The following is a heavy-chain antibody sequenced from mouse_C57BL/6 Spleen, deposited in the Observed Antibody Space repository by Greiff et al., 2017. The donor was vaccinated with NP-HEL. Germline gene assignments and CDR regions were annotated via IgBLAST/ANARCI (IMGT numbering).Heavy chain of an antibody. D-gene: IGHD1-1*01. CDR1: GFNIKDDY. CDR3: TTRYYVPFAY. CDR2: IDPENGDT. J-gene: IGHJ3*01. V-gene: IGHV14-4*01. Sequence: EVKLMESGAELVRPGASVKLSCTASGFNIKDDYMHWVKQRPEQGLEWIGWIDPENGDTEYASKFQGKATITADTSSNTAYLQLSSLTSEDTAVYYCTTRYYVPFAYWGQGTLVTVSA.